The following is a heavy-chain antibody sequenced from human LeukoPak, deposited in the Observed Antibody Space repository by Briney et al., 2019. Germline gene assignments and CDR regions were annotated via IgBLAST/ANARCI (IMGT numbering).Heavy chain of an antibody. V-gene: IGHV3-33*06. D-gene: IGHD5-18*01. Sequence: GGSLRLSCAASGLRFRNYGMHWVRQAPGKGLEWVAVIWYDGSNQYYVDSVKGRFTVSRDNAKNTLYLQMNSLRAEDTAVYYCAKGEDVDTAMDYWGQGTLVTVSS. CDR2: IWYDGSNQ. J-gene: IGHJ4*02. CDR3: AKGEDVDTAMDY. CDR1: GLRFRNYG.